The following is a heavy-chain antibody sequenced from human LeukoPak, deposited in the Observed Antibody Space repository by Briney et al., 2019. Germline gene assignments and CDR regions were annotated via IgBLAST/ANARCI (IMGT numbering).Heavy chain of an antibody. Sequence: PSETLSLTCAVYGGSFSGYYWSWIRQPPGKGLEWIGEINHSGSTNYNPSLKSRVTISVDTSKNQFSLKLSSVTAADTAVYYCARHSRSGWYDYWGQGTLVTVSS. CDR3: ARHSRSGWYDY. CDR1: GGSFSGYY. D-gene: IGHD6-19*01. J-gene: IGHJ4*02. V-gene: IGHV4-34*01. CDR2: INHSGST.